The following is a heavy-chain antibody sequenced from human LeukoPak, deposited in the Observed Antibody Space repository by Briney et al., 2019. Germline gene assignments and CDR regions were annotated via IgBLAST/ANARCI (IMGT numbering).Heavy chain of an antibody. CDR3: ARKNGLDF. CDR1: GFSLRNFW. J-gene: IGHJ3*01. V-gene: IGHV3-7*01. CDR2: IREDGSEK. D-gene: IGHD2-8*01. Sequence: GGSLRLSCAASGFSLRNFWMSWVRQAPGKGLEWVANIREDGSEKYYVDSVKGRFTISRDNAKNSLTLQMNGLRAEDTAVYYCARKNGLDFWGQGTMVIVS.